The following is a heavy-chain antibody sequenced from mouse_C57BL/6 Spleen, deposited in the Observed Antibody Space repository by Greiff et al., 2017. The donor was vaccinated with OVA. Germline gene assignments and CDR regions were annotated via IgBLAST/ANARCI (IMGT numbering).Heavy chain of an antibody. J-gene: IGHJ4*01. CDR2: ISSGSSTI. CDR1: GFTFSDYG. D-gene: IGHD2-2*01. V-gene: IGHV5-17*01. CDR3: AKDGYDGDAMDY. Sequence: EVKLVESGGGLVKPGGSLKLSCAASGFTFSDYGMHWVRQAPEKGLEWVAYISSGSSTIYYAATVKGRFTISRDNAKNTLFLQMTSLRSEDTAMYYCAKDGYDGDAMDYWGQGTSVTVSS.